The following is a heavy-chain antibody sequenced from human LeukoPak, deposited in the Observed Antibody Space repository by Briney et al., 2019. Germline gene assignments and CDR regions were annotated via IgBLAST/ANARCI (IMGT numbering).Heavy chain of an antibody. CDR3: ARGHYILTGYLDYYYYGMDV. J-gene: IGHJ6*02. CDR1: GGSISSYY. V-gene: IGHV4-59*01. Sequence: SETLSLTCTVSGGSISSYYWSWIRQPPGKGLEWIGYIYYSGSTNYNPSLKSRVTISVDTSKNQFSLKLSSVTAADTAVYYCARGHYILTGYLDYYYYGMDVWGQGTTVTFSS. D-gene: IGHD3-9*01. CDR2: IYYSGST.